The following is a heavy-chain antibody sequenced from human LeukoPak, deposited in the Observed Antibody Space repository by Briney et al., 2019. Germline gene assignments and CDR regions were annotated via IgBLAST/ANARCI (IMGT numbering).Heavy chain of an antibody. J-gene: IGHJ4*02. Sequence: ASVKVSCKASGYTFTGYYMHWVRQAPGQGLEGMGWINPNSGGTNYAQKFQGRVTMTRDTSISTVYMELSRLRSDDTAVYYCAREAAGYYDSSAYLFDWGQGTLVTVSS. V-gene: IGHV1-2*02. CDR1: GYTFTGYY. CDR3: AREAAGYYDSSAYLFD. D-gene: IGHD3-22*01. CDR2: INPNSGGT.